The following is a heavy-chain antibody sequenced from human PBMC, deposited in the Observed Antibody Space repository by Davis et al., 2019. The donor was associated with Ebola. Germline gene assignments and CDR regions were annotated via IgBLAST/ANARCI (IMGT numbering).Heavy chain of an antibody. CDR2: IYYSGST. D-gene: IGHD7-27*01. CDR1: GGSISSGGYY. Sequence: SETLSLTCTVSGGSISSGGYYWSWIRQHPRKGLEWIGYIYYSGSTYYNPSLKSRVTISVDTSKNQFSLKLSSVTAADTAVYYCATTTNWAPFFYGMDVWGKGTTVTVSS. J-gene: IGHJ6*04. V-gene: IGHV4-61*08. CDR3: ATTTNWAPFFYGMDV.